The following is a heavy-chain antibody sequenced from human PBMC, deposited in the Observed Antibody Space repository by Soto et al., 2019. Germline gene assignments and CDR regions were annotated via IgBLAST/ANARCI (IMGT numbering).Heavy chain of an antibody. CDR3: ARFYYGSGSLIYYFDY. J-gene: IGHJ4*02. Sequence: ASGKVSCKASGYTFTSYGISWVRQAPGQALEWMGWISAYNGNTNYAQKLQGRVTMTTDTSTSTAYMELRSLRSDDTAVYHCARFYYGSGSLIYYFDYWGQGTLVTVSS. CDR2: ISAYNGNT. CDR1: GYTFTSYG. D-gene: IGHD3-10*01. V-gene: IGHV1-18*01.